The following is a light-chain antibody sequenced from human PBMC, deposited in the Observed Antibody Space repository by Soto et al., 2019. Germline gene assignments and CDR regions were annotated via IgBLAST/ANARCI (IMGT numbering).Light chain of an antibody. Sequence: DIQMTQSPSTLSASVRDRVTITCRASQSISTWLAWYQQKPGKAPKLLIYKASSLESGVPSRFSGSGSGTEFTFTISSLQPDDFATYYCQQYNSSWTFGQGTKVETK. CDR2: KAS. V-gene: IGKV1-5*03. CDR3: QQYNSSWT. J-gene: IGKJ1*01. CDR1: QSISTW.